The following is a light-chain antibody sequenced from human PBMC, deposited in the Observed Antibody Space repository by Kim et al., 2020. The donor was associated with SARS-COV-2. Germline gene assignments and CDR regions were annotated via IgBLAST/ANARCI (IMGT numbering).Light chain of an antibody. CDR1: QSVSDSQ. CDR3: QQYGSSPYT. V-gene: IGKV3-20*01. J-gene: IGKJ2*01. Sequence: EIVLTQSPGTLSLSPGERPTLSCRASQSVSDSQLAWYQQRPGQAPRLLIYDASSRATGIPDRFSGSGSGTDFTLTISRLEPEDFAVYYCQQYGSSPYTFGQGTKLEI. CDR2: DAS.